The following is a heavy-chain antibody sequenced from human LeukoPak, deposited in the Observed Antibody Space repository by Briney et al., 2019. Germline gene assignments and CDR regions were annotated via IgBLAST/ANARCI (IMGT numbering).Heavy chain of an antibody. CDR2: INYREST. CDR3: ARRIVGASIDAFDI. D-gene: IGHD1-26*01. J-gene: IGHJ3*02. CDR1: GGSISSRSYY. Sequence: SETLSLTCTVSGGSISSRSYYWGWIRQPPGRGLEWNGSINYRESTYYNPSVKTRFTISVDTSQHQFCLRLSSVTAAETVVSYCARRIVGASIDAFDIWGQGTMVTVSS. V-gene: IGHV4-39*01.